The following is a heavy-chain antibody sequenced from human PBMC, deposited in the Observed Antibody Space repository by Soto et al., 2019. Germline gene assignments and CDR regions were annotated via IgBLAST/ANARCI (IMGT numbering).Heavy chain of an antibody. CDR1: GGGFSSYT. Sequence: SVKVSCKASGGGFSSYTISWVRQAPGQGLEWMGRIIPILGIANYAQKFQGRVTITADKSTSTAYMELSSLRSEDTAVYYCARERYCSSTSCLNWFDPWGQGTLVTVSS. V-gene: IGHV1-69*04. D-gene: IGHD2-2*01. CDR2: IIPILGIA. J-gene: IGHJ5*02. CDR3: ARERYCSSTSCLNWFDP.